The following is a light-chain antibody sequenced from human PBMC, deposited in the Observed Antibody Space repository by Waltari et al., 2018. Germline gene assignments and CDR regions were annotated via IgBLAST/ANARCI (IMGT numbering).Light chain of an antibody. V-gene: IGLV3-1*01. CDR3: QAWDSSSDVV. CDR1: KLGDKY. J-gene: IGLJ2*01. Sequence: SYELTQPPSVSVSPGQTASITCPGDKLGDKYACWYQQKPGQSPVLVIYQDTKRPSGIPERFSGSNSGSTATLTISGTQAMDEADYYCQAWDSSSDVVFGGGTKLTVL. CDR2: QDT.